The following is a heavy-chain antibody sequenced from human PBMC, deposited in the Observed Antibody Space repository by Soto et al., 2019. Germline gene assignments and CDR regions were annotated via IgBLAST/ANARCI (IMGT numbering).Heavy chain of an antibody. Sequence: QVQLVESGGGVVQPGRSLRLSCAASGFTFSSYGMHWVRQAPGKGLEWVAVIWYDGSNKYYADSVKGRFTISRDNSKNTRYLQMNSLRAEDTAVYDCARDQMVRGVSNYGMDVWGQGTTVTVSS. CDR2: IWYDGSNK. V-gene: IGHV3-33*01. J-gene: IGHJ6*02. D-gene: IGHD3-10*01. CDR1: GFTFSSYG. CDR3: ARDQMVRGVSNYGMDV.